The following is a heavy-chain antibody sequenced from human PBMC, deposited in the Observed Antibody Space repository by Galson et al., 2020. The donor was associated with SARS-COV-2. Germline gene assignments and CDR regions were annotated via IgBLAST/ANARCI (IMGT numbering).Heavy chain of an antibody. D-gene: IGHD2-15*01. V-gene: IGHV3-7*01. CDR2: IKQDGSEK. Sequence: GSLRLSCAASGFTFSSYWMSWVRQAPGKGLEWVANIKQDGSEKYYVDSVKGRFTISRDNAKNSLYLQMNSLRAEDTAVYYCARDSEPGSGYYYYGVDVWGQGATVAVSS. CDR3: ARDSEPGSGYYYYGVDV. J-gene: IGHJ6*02. CDR1: GFTFSSYW.